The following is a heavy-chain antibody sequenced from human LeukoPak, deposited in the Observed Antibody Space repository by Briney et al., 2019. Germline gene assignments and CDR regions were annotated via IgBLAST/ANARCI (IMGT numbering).Heavy chain of an antibody. J-gene: IGHJ4*02. CDR1: GFTFSSHG. CDR3: ARDGARFSGFDNTPAH. Sequence: PGRSLRLSCAASGFTFSSHGMHWVRQAPGKGLEWLAIIWYDGSNEYYADSVKGRFTISRDNSKNTLFLQMNSLRAEDSAVYYCARDGARFSGFDNTPAHWGQGTLVTVSS. V-gene: IGHV3-33*01. CDR2: IWYDGSNE. D-gene: IGHD5-12*01.